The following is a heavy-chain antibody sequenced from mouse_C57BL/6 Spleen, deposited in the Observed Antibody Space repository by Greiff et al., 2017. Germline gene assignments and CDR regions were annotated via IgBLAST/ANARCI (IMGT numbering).Heavy chain of an antibody. Sequence: EVQLQQPGAELVKPGASVKLSCTASGFNIKDYYMHWVKQRTEQGLEWIGRIDPADGETKSAPNFQGKATLTADTSSNTAYLQLSSLTSEDTAVYYCAIISYVYDYGGFAYWGQGTLVTGSA. V-gene: IGHV14-2*01. D-gene: IGHD2-2*01. CDR3: AIISYVYDYGGFAY. J-gene: IGHJ3*01. CDR1: GFNIKDYY. CDR2: IDPADGET.